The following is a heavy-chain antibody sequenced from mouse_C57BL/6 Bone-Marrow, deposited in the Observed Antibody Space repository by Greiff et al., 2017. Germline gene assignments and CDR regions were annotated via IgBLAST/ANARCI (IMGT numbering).Heavy chain of an antibody. CDR2: IYPSDSET. CDR1: GYTFTSYW. V-gene: IGHV1-61*01. Sequence: QVQLQQSGAELVRPGSSVKLSCKASGYTFTSYWMDWVKQRPGQGLEWIGNIYPSDSETHYNQKFKDKATLTVDKSSSTAYMQLSSLTSEDSAVYYCARWDGNVDYWGQGTTLTVSS. D-gene: IGHD2-1*01. CDR3: ARWDGNVDY. J-gene: IGHJ2*01.